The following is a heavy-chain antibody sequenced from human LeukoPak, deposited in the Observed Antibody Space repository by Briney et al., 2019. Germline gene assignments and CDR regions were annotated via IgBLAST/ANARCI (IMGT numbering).Heavy chain of an antibody. V-gene: IGHV4-59*08. Sequence: SETLSLTCTVSGASIGGYYWSWIRQPPGKGLEWIGYIHYSGSTNYNPSLKSRVTMSIDTSKIQFSLRLRSVTAADTAVYYCARHPLSITAGYDFRGQGTLVTVSS. CDR1: GASIGGYY. CDR2: IHYSGST. CDR3: ARHPLSITAGYDF. D-gene: IGHD6-13*01. J-gene: IGHJ4*02.